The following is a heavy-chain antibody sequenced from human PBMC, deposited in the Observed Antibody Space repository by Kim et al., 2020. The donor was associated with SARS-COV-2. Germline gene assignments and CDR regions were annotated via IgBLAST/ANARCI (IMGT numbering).Heavy chain of an antibody. V-gene: IGHV7-4-1*02. CDR3: ARDWGIGYGGPADYYYYYGMDV. J-gene: IGHJ6*02. CDR1: GYTFTSYA. CDR2: INTNTGNP. D-gene: IGHD3-16*01. Sequence: ASVKVSCKASGYTFTSYAMNWVRQAPGQGLEWMGWINTNTGNPTYTQGFTGRFVFSLDTSVSTAYLQISSLKAEDTAVYYCARDWGIGYGGPADYYYYYGMDVWGQGTTVTVSS.